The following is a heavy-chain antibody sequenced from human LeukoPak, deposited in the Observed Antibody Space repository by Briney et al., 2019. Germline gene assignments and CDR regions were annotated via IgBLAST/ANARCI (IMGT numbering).Heavy chain of an antibody. J-gene: IGHJ4*02. V-gene: IGHV3-74*01. CDR3: ARGPSGYHNT. CDR2: INSDGSST. CDR1: GFTFSSYA. D-gene: IGHD5-12*01. Sequence: PGGSLRLSCVVSGFTFSSYAMSWVRQAPGKGLVWVSRINSDGSSTNYADSVKGRFTISRDNSKNTLYLQMNSLRAEDTAVYYCARGPSGYHNTGGQGTLVTVSS.